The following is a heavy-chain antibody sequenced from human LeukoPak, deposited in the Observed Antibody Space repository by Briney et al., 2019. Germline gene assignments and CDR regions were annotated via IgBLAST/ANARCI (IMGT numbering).Heavy chain of an antibody. V-gene: IGHV3-23*01. CDR1: GFTFSSYA. CDR3: AKDRRGIAVAGAGRPFDY. J-gene: IGHJ4*02. Sequence: GGSLRLPCAASGFTFSSYAMSWVRQAPGKGLEWVSAISGSGGSTYYADSVKGRFTISRDNPKNTLYLQMNSLRAEDTAVYYCAKDRRGIAVAGAGRPFDYWGQGTLVTVSS. CDR2: ISGSGGST. D-gene: IGHD6-19*01.